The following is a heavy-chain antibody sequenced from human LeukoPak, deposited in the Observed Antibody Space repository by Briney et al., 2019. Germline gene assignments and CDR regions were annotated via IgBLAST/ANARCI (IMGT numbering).Heavy chain of an antibody. CDR3: ARESVRYYDFWSGYYPHDAFDI. V-gene: IGHV4-34*01. D-gene: IGHD3-3*01. Sequence: SETLSLTCAVYGGSFSGYYWSWIRQPPGKGLEWIGEINHSGSTNYNPSLKSRVTISVDTSKNQFSLKLSSVTAADTAVYYCARESVRYYDFWSGYYPHDAFDIWGQGTMVTVSS. CDR1: GGSFSGYY. J-gene: IGHJ3*02. CDR2: INHSGST.